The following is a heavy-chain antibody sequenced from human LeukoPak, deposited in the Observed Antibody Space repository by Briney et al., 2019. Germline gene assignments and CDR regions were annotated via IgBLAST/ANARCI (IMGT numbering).Heavy chain of an antibody. D-gene: IGHD1-7*01. CDR3: ALELTPYGMDV. CDR2: IYYSGST. V-gene: IGHV4-31*03. J-gene: IGHJ6*02. CDR1: GGSISSGGYD. Sequence: SETLSLTCTVSGGSISSGGYDWSWIRQHPGKGLEWIGYIYYSGSTYYNPSLKSRVTISVDTSKNQFSLKLSSVTAADTAVYYCALELTPYGMDVWGQETTVTVSS.